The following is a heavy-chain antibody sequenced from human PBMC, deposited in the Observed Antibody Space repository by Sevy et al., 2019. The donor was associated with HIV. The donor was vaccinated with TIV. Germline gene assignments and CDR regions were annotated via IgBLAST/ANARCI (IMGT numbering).Heavy chain of an antibody. V-gene: IGHV3-30*18. CDR3: AKGSGRDVGLLSSSWGNYGMYV. CDR1: GFTFSSYG. CDR2: ISYDGSNK. J-gene: IGHJ6*02. Sequence: GGSLRLSCAASGFTFSSYGMHWVRQAPGKGLEWVAVISYDGSNKYYADSVKGRFTISRDNSKNTLYLQMNSLRAEDTAVYYCAKGSGRDVGLLSSSWGNYGMYVWGQATTVTVSS. D-gene: IGHD6-6*01.